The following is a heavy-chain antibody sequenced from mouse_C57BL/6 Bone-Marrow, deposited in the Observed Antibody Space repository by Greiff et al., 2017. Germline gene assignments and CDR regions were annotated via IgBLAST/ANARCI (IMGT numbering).Heavy chain of an antibody. J-gene: IGHJ2*01. V-gene: IGHV1-81*01. CDR1: GYTFTSYG. CDR2: IDPRSGNT. Sequence: VQLKESGAELARPGASVKLSCKASGYTFTSYGISWVKQRTGQGLEWIGEIDPRSGNTYYTQKFKGKATLTADKSSSTAYMELRSLTSEDSSVYFCARSGYSGYFDYWGQGTTLTVSS. CDR3: ARSGYSGYFDY. D-gene: IGHD2-12*01.